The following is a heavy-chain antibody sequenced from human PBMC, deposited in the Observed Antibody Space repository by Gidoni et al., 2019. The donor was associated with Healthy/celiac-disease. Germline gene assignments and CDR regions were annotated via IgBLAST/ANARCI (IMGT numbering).Heavy chain of an antibody. D-gene: IGHD3-22*01. V-gene: IGHV3-23*01. Sequence: EVQLLESGGGLVQPGGSLRLSCAASGFTFSSYAMSWVRQAPGKGLEWVSAISGSGGSTYYADSVKGRFTISRDNSKNTLYLQMNSLRAEDTAVYYCAKREEYYYDSSGYYRYWGQGTLVTVSS. CDR3: AKREEYYYDSSGYYRY. J-gene: IGHJ4*02. CDR1: GFTFSSYA. CDR2: ISGSGGST.